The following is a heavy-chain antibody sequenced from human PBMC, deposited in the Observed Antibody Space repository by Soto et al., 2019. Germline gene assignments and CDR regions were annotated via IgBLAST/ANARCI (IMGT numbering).Heavy chain of an antibody. J-gene: IGHJ5*02. CDR3: ATEHLLQRLHSHYNGFDP. V-gene: IGHV1-24*01. CDR1: GYTLTELS. Sequence: ASVKVSCKVSGYTLTELSMHWVRQAPGKGLEWMGGFDPEDGETIYAQKFQGRVTMTEDTSTDTASMELSSLRSEDTAVYYCATEHLLQRLHSHYNGFDPWGQGTLVTVSS. CDR2: FDPEDGET. D-gene: IGHD4-4*01.